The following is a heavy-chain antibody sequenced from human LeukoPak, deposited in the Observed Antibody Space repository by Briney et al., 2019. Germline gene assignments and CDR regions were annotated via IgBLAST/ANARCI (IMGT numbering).Heavy chain of an antibody. Sequence: GGSLRLSCAASGFTFDDYAMHWVRQAPGKGLEWVSGISWNSGSIGYADSVKGRFTISRDNAKNSLYLQMNSLRAEDTALYYCAKVRTRGTLDYWGQGTLVTVSS. CDR3: AKVRTRGTLDY. CDR1: GFTFDDYA. J-gene: IGHJ4*02. V-gene: IGHV3-9*01. CDR2: ISWNSGSI. D-gene: IGHD3-16*01.